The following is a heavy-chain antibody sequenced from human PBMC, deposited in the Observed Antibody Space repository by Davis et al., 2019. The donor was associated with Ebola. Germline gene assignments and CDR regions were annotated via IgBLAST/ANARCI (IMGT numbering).Heavy chain of an antibody. CDR1: GGSISSSSYY. CDR2: ISGSGGST. J-gene: IGHJ4*02. V-gene: IGHV3-23*01. Sequence: PGGSLRLSCTVSGGSISSSSYYWGWIRQPPGKGLEWVSAISGSGGSTYYADSVKGRFTISRDNSKNTLYLQMNSLRAEDTAVYYCAKDWTTVTPYYFDYWGQGTLVTVSS. D-gene: IGHD4-17*01. CDR3: AKDWTTVTPYYFDY.